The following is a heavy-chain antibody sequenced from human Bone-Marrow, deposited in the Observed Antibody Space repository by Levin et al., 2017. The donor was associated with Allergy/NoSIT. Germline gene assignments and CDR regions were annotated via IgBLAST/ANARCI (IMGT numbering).Heavy chain of an antibody. J-gene: IGHJ5*02. Sequence: GESLKISCKASGYTFTGYYMHWVRQAPGQGLEWMGWINPNSGGTNYAQKFQGRVTMTRDTSISTAYMELSRLRSDDTAVYYCARDRAGGSGKNWFDPWGQGTLVTVSS. D-gene: IGHD3-10*01. CDR3: ARDRAGGSGKNWFDP. V-gene: IGHV1-2*02. CDR1: GYTFTGYY. CDR2: INPNSGGT.